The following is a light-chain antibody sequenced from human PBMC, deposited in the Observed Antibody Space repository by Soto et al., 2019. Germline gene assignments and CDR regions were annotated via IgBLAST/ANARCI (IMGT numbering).Light chain of an antibody. CDR1: QSVYSH. Sequence: EDVLSHSPATLSLTPGERAPLXCRASQSVYSHLAWYQQKPGQAPRLLIYDTSNRATGIPIRFSGSGSGTDFTLTISRLEPEDFALYYCQHYVERSPIPFGQGTRLAIK. V-gene: IGKV3-11*01. J-gene: IGKJ5*01. CDR2: DTS. CDR3: QHYVERSPIP.